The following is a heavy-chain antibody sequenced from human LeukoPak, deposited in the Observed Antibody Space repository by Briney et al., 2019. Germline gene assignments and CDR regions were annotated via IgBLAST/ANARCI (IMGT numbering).Heavy chain of an antibody. D-gene: IGHD4-11*01. J-gene: IGHJ5*02. CDR1: GGSISSSCYY. CDR2: IYYSGST. Sequence: PSETLSLTCTVSGGSISSSCYYWGWIRQPPGKGLEWIGSIYYSGSTYYNPSLKSRVTISVDTSKNQFSLKLSSVTAADTAVYYCARHGDYSLADWFDPWGQGTLVTVSS. CDR3: ARHGDYSLADWFDP. V-gene: IGHV4-39*01.